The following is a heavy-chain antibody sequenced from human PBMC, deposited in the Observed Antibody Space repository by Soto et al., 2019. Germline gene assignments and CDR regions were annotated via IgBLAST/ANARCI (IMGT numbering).Heavy chain of an antibody. CDR3: AKDLVDSGYDDAYYYYGMDV. V-gene: IGHV3-30*18. CDR1: GFTFSSYG. D-gene: IGHD5-12*01. CDR2: ISYDGSNK. J-gene: IGHJ6*02. Sequence: QVQLVESGGGVVQPGRSLRLSCAASGFTFSSYGMHWVRQAPGKGLEWVAVISYDGSNKYYADSVKGRFTISRDNSKNTLYLQMNSLRAEDTAVYYCAKDLVDSGYDDAYYYYGMDVWGQGTTVTVSS.